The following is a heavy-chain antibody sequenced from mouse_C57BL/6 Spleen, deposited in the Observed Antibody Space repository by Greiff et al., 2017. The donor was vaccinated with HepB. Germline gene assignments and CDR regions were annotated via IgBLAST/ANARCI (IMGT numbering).Heavy chain of an antibody. Sequence: LVESGAELARPGASVKMSCKASGYTFTSYTMHWVKQRPGQGLEWIGYINPSSGYTKYNQKFKDKATLTADKSSSTAYMQLSSLTSEDSAVYYCARSDLLWYPYWYFDVWGTGTTVTVSS. V-gene: IGHV1-4*01. CDR1: GYTFTSYT. CDR3: ARSDLLWYPYWYFDV. D-gene: IGHD2-1*01. CDR2: INPSSGYT. J-gene: IGHJ1*03.